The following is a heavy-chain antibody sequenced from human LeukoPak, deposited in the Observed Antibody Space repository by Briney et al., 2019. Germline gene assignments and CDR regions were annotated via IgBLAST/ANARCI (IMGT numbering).Heavy chain of an antibody. J-gene: IGHJ6*03. CDR3: AKDDVPAFGTGYMDA. CDR1: GFTFDDYA. V-gene: IGHV3-43D*03. Sequence: PGGSLRLSCAASGFTFDDYAMHWVRQAPGKGLEWVSLISWDGGSTYYADSVKGRFTISRDNSKNTLYLQVNSLRAEDTALYYCAKDDVPAFGTGYMDAWGKGTTVIVSS. CDR2: ISWDGGST. D-gene: IGHD2-2*01.